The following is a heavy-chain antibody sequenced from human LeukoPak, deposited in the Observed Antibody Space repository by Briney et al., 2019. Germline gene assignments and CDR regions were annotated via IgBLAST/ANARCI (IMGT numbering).Heavy chain of an antibody. D-gene: IGHD2/OR15-2a*01. Sequence: PSETLSLTCTVSGASISSSSYYWGWIRQPPGKGLEWVGNIYYSGRTSYNPSLKSRVTISVDTSKNQFYLRLSSVTAADTAVYYCARPVATYVIDFFQDWGQGSLVTVSS. V-gene: IGHV4-39*01. CDR2: IYYSGRT. J-gene: IGHJ1*01. CDR1: GASISSSSYY. CDR3: ARPVATYVIDFFQD.